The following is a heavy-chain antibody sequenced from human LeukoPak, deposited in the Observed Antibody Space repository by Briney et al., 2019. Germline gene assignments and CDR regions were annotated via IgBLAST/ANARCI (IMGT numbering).Heavy chain of an antibody. Sequence: GGSLRLSCSASGFTFSNYAMHWVRQAPGKGLEYVSAITINIDRTFYADSVQGRFTISRDNSANTLYLQMSSLRPEDTAVYYCVKPARGSGVQNGFDYWGQGTLVTVSS. J-gene: IGHJ4*02. CDR2: ITINIDRT. CDR1: GFTFSNYA. D-gene: IGHD3-10*01. CDR3: VKPARGSGVQNGFDY. V-gene: IGHV3-64D*06.